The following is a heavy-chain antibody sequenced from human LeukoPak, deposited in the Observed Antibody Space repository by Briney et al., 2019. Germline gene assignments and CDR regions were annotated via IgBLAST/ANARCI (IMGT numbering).Heavy chain of an antibody. D-gene: IGHD3-22*01. J-gene: IGHJ4*02. CDR1: GGSFSGYY. V-gene: IGHV4-59*01. Sequence: SETLSLTCAVYGGSFSGYYWSWIRQPPGKGLEWIGYIYYSGSTNYNPSLKSRVTISVDTSKNQFSLKLSSVTAADTAVYYCARVSQIGGYYYYFDYWGQGTLVTVSS. CDR3: ARVSQIGGYYYYFDY. CDR2: IYYSGST.